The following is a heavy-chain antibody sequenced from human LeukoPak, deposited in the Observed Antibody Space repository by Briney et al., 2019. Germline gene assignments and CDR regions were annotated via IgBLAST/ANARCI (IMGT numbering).Heavy chain of an antibody. CDR2: IYTSGST. D-gene: IGHD2-2*01. CDR1: GGSISSYY. J-gene: IGHJ6*03. Sequence: SETLSLTCTVSGGSISSYYWSWIRQPAGKGLEWIGRIYTSGSTNYNPSLKSRVTMSVDTSNNQSSLKLSSLTAADTAVYYCARDLRDIVVVPAESYYYYMDVWGKGTTVTVSS. CDR3: ARDLRDIVVVPAESYYYYMDV. V-gene: IGHV4-4*07.